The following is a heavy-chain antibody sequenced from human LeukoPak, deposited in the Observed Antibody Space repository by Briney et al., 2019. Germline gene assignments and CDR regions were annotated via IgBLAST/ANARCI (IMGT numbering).Heavy chain of an antibody. CDR3: TTADYYDSSGYFSFDY. CDR2: IKSKTDGGTT. CDR1: GFTFSNAW. V-gene: IGHV3-15*01. J-gene: IGHJ4*02. Sequence: GGSLRLSCAASGFTFSNAWMSWVRQAPGKGLEWVGRIKSKTDGGTTDYAAPVKGRFTISRDDSKNTLYLQMNSLKTEDTAVYYCTTADYYDSSGYFSFDYWGQGTLVTVSS. D-gene: IGHD3-22*01.